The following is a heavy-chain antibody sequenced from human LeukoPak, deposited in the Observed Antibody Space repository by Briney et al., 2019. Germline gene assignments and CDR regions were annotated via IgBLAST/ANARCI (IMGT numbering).Heavy chain of an antibody. CDR1: GGSFSDYY. D-gene: IGHD6-13*01. V-gene: IGHV4-34*01. Sequence: SETLSLTCAVYGGSFSDYYWTWIRQPPGKGLEWFGEISHTGSANYNPSLKSRVTMSVDTTKNQFSLKLNSVTAADTAVYYCARAQRQQLVTPSFYYYYMDVWGKGTTVTISS. CDR2: ISHTGSA. J-gene: IGHJ6*03. CDR3: ARAQRQQLVTPSFYYYYMDV.